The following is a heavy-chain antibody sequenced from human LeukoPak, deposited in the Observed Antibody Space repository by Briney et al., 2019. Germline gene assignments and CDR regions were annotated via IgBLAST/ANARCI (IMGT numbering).Heavy chain of an antibody. J-gene: IGHJ4*02. CDR3: AKSYDTSTSPVH. CDR2: ISHSDDST. CDR1: GFLFHVYT. V-gene: IGHV3-23*01. Sequence: GGSLRLSCRTSGFLFHVYTMTWVRQTPGKGLEWISSISHSDDSTYYADSVKGRFTISRDNSKDTVYLQMNSLRVDDTALYHCAKSYDTSTSPVHWGQGILVSVSS. D-gene: IGHD3-3*01.